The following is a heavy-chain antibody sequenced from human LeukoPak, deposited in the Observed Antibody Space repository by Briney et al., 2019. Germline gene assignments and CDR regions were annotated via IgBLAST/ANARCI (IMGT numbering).Heavy chain of an antibody. CDR2: IYHSGST. CDR1: GGSISSSSYY. D-gene: IGHD5-24*01. J-gene: IGHJ4*02. Sequence: SEPLSLTCTVSGGSISSSSYYWGWIRQPPGKGLEWIGSIYHSGSTYYNPSLKSRVTILVDTSKNQFSLKLSSVTAADTAVYYCARDLSGPGWLQDWGQGTLVTVSS. V-gene: IGHV4-39*07. CDR3: ARDLSGPGWLQD.